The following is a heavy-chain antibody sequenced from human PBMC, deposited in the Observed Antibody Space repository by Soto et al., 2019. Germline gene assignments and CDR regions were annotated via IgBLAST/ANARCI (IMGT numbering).Heavy chain of an antibody. CDR1: GFTFSSYA. CDR3: AKANAGYYFDY. CDR2: ISGSGGST. V-gene: IGHV3-23*01. D-gene: IGHD3-10*01. Sequence: EVQLLESGGGLVQPGGSLRLACAASGFTFSSYAMSWVRQAPGKGLEWVSTISGSGGSTYYADSVKGRFTISRDNSANTLYLQMNSLSAEDTAVYYCAKANAGYYFDYWGQGTLVTVSS. J-gene: IGHJ4*02.